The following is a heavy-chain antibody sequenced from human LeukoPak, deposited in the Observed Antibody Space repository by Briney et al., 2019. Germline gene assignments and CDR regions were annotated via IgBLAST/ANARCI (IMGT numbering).Heavy chain of an antibody. J-gene: IGHJ5*02. CDR3: AREMVEFSSANRFDP. V-gene: IGHV1-46*02. CDR1: GFTFNIFY. CDR2: INPTGLST. Sequence: ASAKVSCKTSGFTFNIFYIHWVRQAPGQGLEWLGKINPTGLSTSYAQNFQGRVTLTRDQSTNTAYMEMTSLASDDTAVYYCAREMVEFSSANRFDPWGQGTLVTVSS. D-gene: IGHD6-25*01.